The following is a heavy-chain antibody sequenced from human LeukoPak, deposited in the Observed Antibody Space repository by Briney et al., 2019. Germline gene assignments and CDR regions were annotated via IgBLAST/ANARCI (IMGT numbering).Heavy chain of an antibody. Sequence: GEALQSSSQASGYTFSNYWIGWVRPMPGKGMGWMTIIYPADSDTRYSPSVQGQVTISADKSISTAYVQWSSLRASDSAMYYCARQKYSSGLDAFDIWGQGTMVTVSS. CDR3: ARQKYSSGLDAFDI. CDR1: GYTFSNYW. J-gene: IGHJ3*02. V-gene: IGHV5-51*01. D-gene: IGHD4-11*01. CDR2: IYPADSDT.